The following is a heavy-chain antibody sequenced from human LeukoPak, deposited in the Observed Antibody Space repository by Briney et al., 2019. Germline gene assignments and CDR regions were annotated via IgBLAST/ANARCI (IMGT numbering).Heavy chain of an antibody. V-gene: IGHV3-9*01. J-gene: IGHJ4*02. CDR2: ISWNSGSI. CDR3: AKDLYYDFWSGPDY. Sequence: PGGSLRLSCAASGLTFDDYAMHWVRQAPGKGMEWVSGISWNSGSIGYADSVKGRFTISRDNAKNSLYLQMNSLRAEDTALYYCAKDLYYDFWSGPDYWGQGTLVTVSS. CDR1: GLTFDDYA. D-gene: IGHD3-3*01.